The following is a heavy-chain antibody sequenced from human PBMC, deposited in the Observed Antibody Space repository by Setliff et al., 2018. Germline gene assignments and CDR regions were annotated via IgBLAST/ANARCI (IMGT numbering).Heavy chain of an antibody. J-gene: IGHJ4*02. D-gene: IGHD2-15*01. CDR2: IKSKAYGGTA. V-gene: IGHV3-15*01. Sequence: GASLKISCVGSGFGFSDAWMTWVRQAPGKGLEWVGHIKSKAYGGTADYATAVKGRFSISRDDSKDTVFLQMNSLKTEDTGTYYCSTGSDGWWGQGTLVTVSS. CDR3: STGSDGW. CDR1: GFGFSDAW.